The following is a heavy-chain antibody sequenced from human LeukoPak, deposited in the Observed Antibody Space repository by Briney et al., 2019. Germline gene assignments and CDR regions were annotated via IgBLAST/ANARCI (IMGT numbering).Heavy chain of an antibody. CDR3: ARHFGESRWLQLPDAFDI. Sequence: SETLSLTCTVSGGSISSSSYYWGWIRQPPGKGLEWIGSIYYSGSTYYNPSLKSRVTISVDTSKNQFSLKLSSVTAADTAVYYCARHFGESRWLQLPDAFDIWGQGTMVTVSS. CDR1: GGSISSSSYY. CDR2: IYYSGST. V-gene: IGHV4-39*01. J-gene: IGHJ3*02. D-gene: IGHD5-24*01.